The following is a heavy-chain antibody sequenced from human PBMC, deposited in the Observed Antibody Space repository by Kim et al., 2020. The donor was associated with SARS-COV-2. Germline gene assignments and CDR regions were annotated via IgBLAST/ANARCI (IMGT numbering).Heavy chain of an antibody. CDR3: ATSPVAGVDY. J-gene: IGHJ4*02. Sequence: ETIYAQKFQGRVTMTEDTSTDTAYMELSSLRSEDTAVYYCATSPVAGVDYWGQGTLVTVSS. D-gene: IGHD6-19*01. V-gene: IGHV1-24*01. CDR2: ET.